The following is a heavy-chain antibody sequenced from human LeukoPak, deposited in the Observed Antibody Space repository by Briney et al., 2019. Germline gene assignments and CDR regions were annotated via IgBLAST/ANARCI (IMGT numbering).Heavy chain of an antibody. D-gene: IGHD3-16*01. CDR3: ARQRQYDADAFDL. J-gene: IGHJ3*01. Sequence: SEPLSLTCTVSGGSISSYYWSWIRQPPGKRLEWIGYIYYSGSTKYNPSLKSRVTISVDTSKNQFSLKLSSVTAADTAVYYCARQRQYDADAFDLWGQGTMVTVTS. V-gene: IGHV4-59*08. CDR2: IYYSGST. CDR1: GGSISSYY.